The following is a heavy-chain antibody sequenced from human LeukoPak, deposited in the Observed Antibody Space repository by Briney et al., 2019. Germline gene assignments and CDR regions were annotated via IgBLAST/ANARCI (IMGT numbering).Heavy chain of an antibody. CDR2: IYTSGST. J-gene: IGHJ4*02. D-gene: IGHD3-10*01. Sequence: SETLSLTCTVFGDSISTFYWSWIRQPAGKGLEWIGHIYTSGSTNYNPSLKSRVTISVDTSKNQFSLKLSSVTAADTAVYYCAGNYYGSGSYYSEDRYWGQGTLVTVSS. CDR3: AGNYYGSGSYYSEDRY. V-gene: IGHV4-4*07. CDR1: GDSISTFY.